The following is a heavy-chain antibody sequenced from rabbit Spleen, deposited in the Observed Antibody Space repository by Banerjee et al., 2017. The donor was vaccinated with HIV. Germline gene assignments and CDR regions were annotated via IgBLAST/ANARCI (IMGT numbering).Heavy chain of an antibody. CDR3: ARGWNSVSYYTDL. D-gene: IGHD8-1*01. Sequence: QSLEESGGDLVKPGASLTLTCKASGFDLSSSYYISWVRQAPGKGLEWIGIIYAAKGSTDYASWVNGRFTISSDNAQSTVDLKMTSLTAADTATYFCARGWNSVSYYTDLWGQGTLVTVS. CDR1: GFDLSSSYY. CDR2: IYAAKGST. V-gene: IGHV1S40*01. J-gene: IGHJ4*01.